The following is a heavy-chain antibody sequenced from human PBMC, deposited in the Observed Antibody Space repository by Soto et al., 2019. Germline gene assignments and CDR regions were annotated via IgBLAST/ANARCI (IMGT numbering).Heavy chain of an antibody. D-gene: IGHD6-19*01. CDR2: IIPIFGTA. J-gene: IGHJ5*02. Sequence: SVKVSCKASGGTFSSYAISWVRQAPGQGLEWMGGIIPIFGTANYAQKFRGRVTITADESTSTAYMELSSLRSEDTAVYYCARSYSSGWYWFDPWGQGTLVTVSS. CDR3: ARSYSSGWYWFDP. CDR1: GGTFSSYA. V-gene: IGHV1-69*13.